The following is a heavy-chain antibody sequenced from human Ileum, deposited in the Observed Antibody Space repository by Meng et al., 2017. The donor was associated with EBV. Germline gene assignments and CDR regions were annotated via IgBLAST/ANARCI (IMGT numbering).Heavy chain of an antibody. CDR2: IHHTEST. D-gene: IGHD3-22*01. J-gene: IGHJ4*02. CDR1: GGSISSSNW. Sequence: VLVGELGPGLVKPSGTLARTCVVCGGSISSSNWWRWVRQAPGKGLEWIGEIHHTESTNYNPSLKSRVTISVDKSKNQFSLKLSSVTAADTAVYYCARESYSDSSGYYSLDYWGQGSLVTVSS. CDR3: ARESYSDSSGYYSLDY. V-gene: IGHV4-4*02.